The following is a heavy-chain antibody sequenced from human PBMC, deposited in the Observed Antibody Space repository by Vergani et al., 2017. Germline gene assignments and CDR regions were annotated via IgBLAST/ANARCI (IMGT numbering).Heavy chain of an antibody. CDR1: GFTFSSYA. J-gene: IGHJ4*02. D-gene: IGHD1-26*01. CDR2: ISGSGGST. V-gene: IGHV3-23*01. Sequence: EVQLLESGGGLVQPGGSLRLSCAASGFTFSSYAMSWVRQAPGKGLEWVSAISGSGGSTYSADSVKGRFTSSRDNSKNTLYLQMNSLRAEDTAVYYCAKRRVSSGSYDIDYWGQGTLVTVSS. CDR3: AKRRVSSGSYDIDY.